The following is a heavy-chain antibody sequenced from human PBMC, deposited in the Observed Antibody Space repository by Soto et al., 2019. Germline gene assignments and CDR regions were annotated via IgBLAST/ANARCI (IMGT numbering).Heavy chain of an antibody. D-gene: IGHD5-12*01. CDR1: GYTFTSYY. J-gene: IGHJ6*02. CDR2: INPSGGST. Sequence: GASVKVSCKASGYTFTSYYMHWVRQAPGQGLEWMGIINPSGGSTSYAQKFQGRVTMTRDTSTSTVYMELSSLRSEDTAVYYCARGSGYDQAYYYYGMDVWGQGTTVTVSS. V-gene: IGHV1-46*03. CDR3: ARGSGYDQAYYYYGMDV.